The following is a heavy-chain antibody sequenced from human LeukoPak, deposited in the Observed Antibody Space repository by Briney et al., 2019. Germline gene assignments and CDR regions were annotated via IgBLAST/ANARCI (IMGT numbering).Heavy chain of an antibody. CDR2: INPNSGGT. CDR1: GYTFTGYY. CDR3: ARGPPYYYGSGSYPNDYYYYGMDV. J-gene: IGHJ6*02. V-gene: IGHV1-2*02. Sequence: GASVKVSCKASGYTFTGYYMHWVRQAPGQGLEWMGWINPNSGGTNYAQKFQGRVTMTRDTSISTAYMELSRLRSDDTAVYYCARGPPYYYGSGSYPNDYYYYGMDVWGQGTTVTVSS. D-gene: IGHD3-10*01.